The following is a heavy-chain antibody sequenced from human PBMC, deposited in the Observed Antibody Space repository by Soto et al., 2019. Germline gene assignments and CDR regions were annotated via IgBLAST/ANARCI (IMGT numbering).Heavy chain of an antibody. V-gene: IGHV2-5*02. J-gene: IGHJ4*02. CDR2: IYWDDEK. D-gene: IGHD6-6*01. CDR3: AHRRPYSNSPEYFFDY. CDR1: GFSLSTSGVD. Sequence: QITLKESGPTLVKPTQTLTLTSTFSGFSLSTSGVDVGWIRQPPGKALEWLALIYWDDEKRYKPSLKSRLTITKGTSRNQVVLTMTNMDPLDTATYYCAHRRPYSNSPEYFFDYWGQGTLVTVSS.